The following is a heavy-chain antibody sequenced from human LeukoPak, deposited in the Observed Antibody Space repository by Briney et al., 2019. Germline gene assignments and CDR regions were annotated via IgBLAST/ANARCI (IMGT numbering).Heavy chain of an antibody. V-gene: IGHV3-53*01. CDR2: IYSGGSP. CDR3: ARDLNYYDSSGYGH. CDR1: GFTFSTNY. D-gene: IGHD3-22*01. Sequence: GGSLRLPCAASGFTFSTNYMSWVRQAPGKGLEWVSVIYSGGSPYYADSVKGRFTISRDNSKNTLYLQMNSLRAEDTAVYYCARDLNYYDSSGYGHWGQGTLVTVSS. J-gene: IGHJ4*02.